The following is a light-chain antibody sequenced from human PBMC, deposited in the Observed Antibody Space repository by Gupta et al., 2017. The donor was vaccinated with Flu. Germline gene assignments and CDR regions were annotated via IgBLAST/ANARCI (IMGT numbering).Light chain of an antibody. CDR3: QKYNSYPLT. CDR2: KAS. Sequence: DIQMTQSPSTLSASVGDSVTITCRASQSINVWLAWYQQRPGKAPNLLIYKASDLQSGVPSRFSGSGSGTKFTLTISSLQPEDVATYYCQKYNSYPLTFGGGTKVEIK. CDR1: QSINVW. V-gene: IGKV1-5*03. J-gene: IGKJ4*01.